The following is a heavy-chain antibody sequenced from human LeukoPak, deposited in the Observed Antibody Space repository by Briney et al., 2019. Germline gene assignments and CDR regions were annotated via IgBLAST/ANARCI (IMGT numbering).Heavy chain of an antibody. V-gene: IGHV3-48*01. Sequence: GGSLRLSCAASGFTFSSYSMNWVRQAPGKGLEWVSYITGSISTIYYTDSVKGRFTISRDNAKNSVYLQMNSLRLEDTAVYYCAKRGDSTVVYWGQGTLVTVSS. CDR2: ITGSISTI. D-gene: IGHD5-18*01. J-gene: IGHJ4*02. CDR3: AKRGDSTVVY. CDR1: GFTFSSYS.